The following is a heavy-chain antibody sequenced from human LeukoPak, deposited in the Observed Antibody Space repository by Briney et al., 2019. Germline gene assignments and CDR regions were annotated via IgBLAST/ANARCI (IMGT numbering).Heavy chain of an antibody. J-gene: IGHJ5*02. CDR3: ARNTGYYYGSGSYAWFDP. Sequence: ASVKVSCKASGYTFTSYGISWVRQAPGQGLEGMGWISAYNGNTNYAQKLQGRVTMTTDTSTSTAYMELRSLRSDDTAVYYCARNTGYYYGSGSYAWFDPWGQGTLVTVSS. CDR1: GYTFTSYG. CDR2: ISAYNGNT. D-gene: IGHD3-10*01. V-gene: IGHV1-18*01.